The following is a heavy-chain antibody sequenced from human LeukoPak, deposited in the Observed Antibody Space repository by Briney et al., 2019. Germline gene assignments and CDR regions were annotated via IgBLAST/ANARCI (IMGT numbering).Heavy chain of an antibody. CDR1: GGSFSGYY. Sequence: PSETLSLTCAVYGGSFSGYYWSWIRQPPGKGLEWIGEINHSESTNYNPSLKSRVTILVDTSKNQFSLKLSSVTAADTAVYYCASEGSITIPWGQGTLVTVSS. CDR2: INHSEST. D-gene: IGHD3-3*01. J-gene: IGHJ5*02. V-gene: IGHV4-34*01. CDR3: ASEGSITIP.